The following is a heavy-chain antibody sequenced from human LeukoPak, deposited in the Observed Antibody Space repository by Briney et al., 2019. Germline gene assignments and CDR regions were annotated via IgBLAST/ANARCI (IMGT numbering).Heavy chain of an antibody. V-gene: IGHV1-3*01. CDR3: ARDMSGYDGAYYFDY. J-gene: IGHJ4*02. CDR2: INAGNGNT. D-gene: IGHD5-12*01. Sequence: ASVKVSCKASGYTFTSYAMHWVRQAPGQRLEGMGWINAGNGNTKYSQKFQGRVTITRDTSASTAYMELSSLRSEDTAVYYCARDMSGYDGAYYFDYWGQGTLVTVSS. CDR1: GYTFTSYA.